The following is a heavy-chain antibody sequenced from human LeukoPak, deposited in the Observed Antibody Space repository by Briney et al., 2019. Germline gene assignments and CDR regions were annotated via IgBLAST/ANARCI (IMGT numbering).Heavy chain of an antibody. D-gene: IGHD3-16*02. J-gene: IGHJ4*02. V-gene: IGHV1-2*06. CDR1: GYTFTGYY. Sequence: ASVKVSCKASGYTFTGYYMHWVRQAPGQGLEWMERINPNSGGTNYAQKFQGRVTMTRDTSISTAYMELSRLRSDDTAVYYCAKAPPFRLGELSLFSNWGQGTLVTVSS. CDR2: INPNSGGT. CDR3: AKAPPFRLGELSLFSN.